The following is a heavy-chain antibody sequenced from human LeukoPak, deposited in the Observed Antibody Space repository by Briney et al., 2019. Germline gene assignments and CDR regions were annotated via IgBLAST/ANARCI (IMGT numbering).Heavy chain of an antibody. CDR2: INHSGST. J-gene: IGHJ6*02. Sequence: PGGSLRLSCAASGFTFSSYSMNWVRQPPGKGLEWIGEINHSGSTNYNPSLKSRVTISVDTSKNQFSLKLSSVTAADTAVYYCARARVLRSYYGMDVWGQGTTVTVSS. CDR3: ARARVLRSYYGMDV. D-gene: IGHD3-3*01. CDR1: GFTFSSYS. V-gene: IGHV4-34*01.